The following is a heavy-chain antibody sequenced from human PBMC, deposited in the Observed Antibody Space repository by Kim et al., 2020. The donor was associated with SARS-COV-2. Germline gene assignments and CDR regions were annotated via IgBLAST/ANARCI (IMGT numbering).Heavy chain of an antibody. Sequence: GGSLRLSCAASGFTFSSYGMHWVRQAPGKGLEWVAVIWYDGSNKYYADSVKGRFTISRDNSKNTLYLQMNSLRAEDTAVYYCARGRRAAAFDYWGQGTLVTVSS. J-gene: IGHJ4*02. CDR1: GFTFSSYG. D-gene: IGHD6-13*01. CDR3: ARGRRAAAFDY. CDR2: IWYDGSNK. V-gene: IGHV3-33*01.